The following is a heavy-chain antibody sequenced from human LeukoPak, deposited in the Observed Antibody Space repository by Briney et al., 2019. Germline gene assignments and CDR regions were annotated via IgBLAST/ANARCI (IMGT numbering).Heavy chain of an antibody. CDR3: TRSLATIRIHDAFDI. J-gene: IGHJ3*02. D-gene: IGHD5-24*01. Sequence: SVKVSCKASGGTFSSYAISWVRQAPGQGLEWMGGIIPIFGTANYAQKFQGRVTITADESTSTAYMELSSLRSEDTAVYYCTRSLATIRIHDAFDIWGQGTMVTVSS. CDR1: GGTFSSYA. V-gene: IGHV1-69*13. CDR2: IIPIFGTA.